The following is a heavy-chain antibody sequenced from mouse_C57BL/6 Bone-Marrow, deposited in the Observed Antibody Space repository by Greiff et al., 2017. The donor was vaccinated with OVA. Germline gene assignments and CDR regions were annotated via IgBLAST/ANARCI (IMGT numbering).Heavy chain of an antibody. V-gene: IGHV1-55*01. J-gene: IGHJ2*01. D-gene: IGHD2-1*01. CDR2: IYPGSGST. Sequence: QVQLQQPGAELVKPGASVKMSCKASGYTFTSYWITWVKQRTGQGLEWIGEIYPGSGSTNYNEKFKSKATLTVDTSSSTAYMQLSSLTSEDSAVYYCSRRRGYGNPYYFDYWGQGTTLTVSS. CDR3: SRRRGYGNPYYFDY. CDR1: GYTFTSYW.